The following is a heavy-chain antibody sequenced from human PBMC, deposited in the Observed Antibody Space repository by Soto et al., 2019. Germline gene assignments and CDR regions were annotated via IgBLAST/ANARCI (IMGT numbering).Heavy chain of an antibody. Sequence: RLSCAASGFTFSSYAMSWVRQAPGKGLEWVSAISGSGGSTYYADSVKGRFTISRDNSKNTLYLQMNSLRAEDTAVYYCAKVIQLWPGGFDYWGQGTLVTVSS. J-gene: IGHJ4*02. CDR2: ISGSGGST. CDR3: AKVIQLWPGGFDY. V-gene: IGHV3-23*01. CDR1: GFTFSSYA. D-gene: IGHD5-18*01.